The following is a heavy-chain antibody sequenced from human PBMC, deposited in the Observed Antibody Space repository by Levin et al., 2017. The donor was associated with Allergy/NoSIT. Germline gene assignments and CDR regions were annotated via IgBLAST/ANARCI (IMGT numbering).Heavy chain of an antibody. D-gene: IGHD3-10*01. CDR1: GGSISSGGYY. CDR3: ARDAAGGVGGIDY. V-gene: IGHV4-31*03. Sequence: SSETLSLTCTVSGGSISSGGYYWSWIRQHPGKGLEWIGYIYYSGSTYYNPSLKSRVTISVDTSKNQFSLKLSSVTAADTAVYYCARDAAGGVGGIDYWGQGTLVTVSS. J-gene: IGHJ4*02. CDR2: IYYSGST.